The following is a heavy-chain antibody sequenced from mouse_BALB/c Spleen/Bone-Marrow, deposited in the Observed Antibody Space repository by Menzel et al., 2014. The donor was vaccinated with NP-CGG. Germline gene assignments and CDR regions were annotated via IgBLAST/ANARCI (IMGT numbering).Heavy chain of an antibody. J-gene: IGHJ4*01. CDR1: GFDFSRYW. CDR3: ARSAYYALDY. Sequence: DVKLQESGGGLVQPGGSLNLSCAASGFDFSRYWMSWARQAPGKGQEWIGEINPGSSTINYTPSLKDKFIISRDNAKNTLYLQMSKVRSEDTALYYCARSAYYALDYWGQGTSVTVSS. V-gene: IGHV4-2*02. CDR2: INPGSSTI.